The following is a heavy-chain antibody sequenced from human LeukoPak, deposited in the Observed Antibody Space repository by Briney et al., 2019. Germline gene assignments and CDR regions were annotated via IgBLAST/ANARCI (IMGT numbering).Heavy chain of an antibody. CDR3: ASRARRYYYDSSGGWYYFDY. CDR2: INHSGST. D-gene: IGHD3-22*01. CDR1: GGSFSGYY. V-gene: IGHV4-34*01. J-gene: IGHJ4*02. Sequence: SSETLSLTCAVYGGSFSGYYWSWIRQPPGKGLEWVGEINHSGSTNYNPSLKSRVTISVDTSKNQFSLKLSSVTAADTAVYYCASRARRYYYDSSGGWYYFDYWGQGTLVTVSS.